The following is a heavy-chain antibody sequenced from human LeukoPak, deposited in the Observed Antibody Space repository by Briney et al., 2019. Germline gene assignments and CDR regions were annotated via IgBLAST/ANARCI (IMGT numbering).Heavy chain of an antibody. CDR1: GASFSDYY. V-gene: IGHV4-34*01. J-gene: IGHJ6*02. Sequence: SETLSLTCAVYGASFSDYYWNWIRQPPGKGLEWLGEIEHSGSTKYNPSLKSRVIISVDTSKNQFSLKLGSVTAADTAVYYCARTSGDWLSWAWIGVDIWGQGTTVTVSS. CDR2: IEHSGST. CDR3: ARTSGDWLSWAWIGVDI. D-gene: IGHD3-9*01.